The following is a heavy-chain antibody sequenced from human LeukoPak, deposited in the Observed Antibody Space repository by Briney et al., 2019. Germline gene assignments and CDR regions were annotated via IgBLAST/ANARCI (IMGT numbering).Heavy chain of an antibody. CDR3: AKDHRKGVAAAGPSPPPWFDP. Sequence: HTGGSLRLSCAASGFTFSSYAMSWVRQAPGKGLEWVSAISGSGGSTYYADSVKGRFTISRDNSKNTLYLQMNSLRAEDTAVYYCAKDHRKGVAAAGPSPPPWFDPWGQGTLVTVSS. D-gene: IGHD6-13*01. J-gene: IGHJ5*02. CDR2: ISGSGGST. V-gene: IGHV3-23*01. CDR1: GFTFSSYA.